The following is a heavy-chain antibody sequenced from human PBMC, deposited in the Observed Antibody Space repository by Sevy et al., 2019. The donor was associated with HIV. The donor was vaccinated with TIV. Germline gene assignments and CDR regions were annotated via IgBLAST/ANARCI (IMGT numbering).Heavy chain of an antibody. Sequence: GGSLRVSCATSGFTFGDYCMSWVRQAPGKGLEWISFFKSKAHGGTAENAASVKDRFTISRDDSKGIVYLQMNNLKTEDTAVYFCTRWSGSQSIFDYWGQGTLVTVSS. J-gene: IGHJ4*02. V-gene: IGHV3-49*04. CDR2: FKSKAHGGTA. D-gene: IGHD1-26*01. CDR1: GFTFGDYC. CDR3: TRWSGSQSIFDY.